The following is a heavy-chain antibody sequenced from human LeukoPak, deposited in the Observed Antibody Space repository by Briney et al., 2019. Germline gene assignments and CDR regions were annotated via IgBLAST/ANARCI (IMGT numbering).Heavy chain of an antibody. CDR1: GGTFSSYA. CDR3: ARGRIVLMVYAAINPYYYYGMDV. J-gene: IGHJ6*02. CDR2: IIPIFGTA. V-gene: IGHV1-69*13. Sequence: SVKVSCKASGGTFSSYAISWVRQAPGQGLEWMGGIIPIFGTANYAQKFQGRVTITADESTSTAYMELSSLRSEDTAVYYCARGRIVLMVYAAINPYYYYGMDVWGQGTTVTVSS. D-gene: IGHD2-8*01.